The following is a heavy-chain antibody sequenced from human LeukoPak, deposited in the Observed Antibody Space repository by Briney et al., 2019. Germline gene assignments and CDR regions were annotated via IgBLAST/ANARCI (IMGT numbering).Heavy chain of an antibody. V-gene: IGHV3-21*01. D-gene: IGHD5-12*01. J-gene: IGHJ5*02. CDR2: ISSSSSYI. CDR3: ARDRGYDFDWFDP. CDR1: GFTFSSYS. Sequence: GGSLRLSCAASGFTFSSYSMNWVRQAPGKGLEWVSSISSSSSYIYYADSVKGRFTISRDNVKNSLYLQMNSLRAEDTAVYYCARDRGYDFDWFDPWGQGTLVTVSS.